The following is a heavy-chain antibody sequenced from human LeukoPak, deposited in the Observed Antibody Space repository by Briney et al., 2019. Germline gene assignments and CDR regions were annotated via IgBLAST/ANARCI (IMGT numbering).Heavy chain of an antibody. Sequence: PEASVKVSCKASGYTFTSYGISWVRQAPGQGLEWMGWISAYNGNTNYAQKLQGRVTMTTDTSTSTAYMELRSLRSDDTAVYYCARGYCSSTSCYEEDWFDPWGQGTLVTVSS. V-gene: IGHV1-18*01. J-gene: IGHJ5*02. CDR3: ARGYCSSTSCYEEDWFDP. CDR1: GYTFTSYG. CDR2: ISAYNGNT. D-gene: IGHD2-2*01.